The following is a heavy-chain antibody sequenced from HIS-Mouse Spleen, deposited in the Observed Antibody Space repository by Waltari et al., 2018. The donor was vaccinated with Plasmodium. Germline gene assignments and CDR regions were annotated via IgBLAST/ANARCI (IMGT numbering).Heavy chain of an antibody. CDR2: ISSSSSYI. Sequence: EVQLVESGGGLVKPGGSLRLSCAASGFTFSSYRMNWVRQAPGKGLEWVSSISSSSSYIYYADSVKGRFTISRDNAKNSLYLQMNSLRAEDTAVCYCARVGATDAFDIWGQGTMVTVSS. J-gene: IGHJ3*02. V-gene: IGHV3-21*01. CDR3: ARVGATDAFDI. CDR1: GFTFSSYR. D-gene: IGHD1-26*01.